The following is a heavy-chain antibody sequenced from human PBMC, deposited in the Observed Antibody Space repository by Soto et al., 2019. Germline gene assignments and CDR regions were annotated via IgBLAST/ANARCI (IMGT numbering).Heavy chain of an antibody. CDR1: GGSFSGYY. J-gene: IGHJ4*02. D-gene: IGHD3-10*01. Sequence: QVQLQQWGAGLLKPSETLSLTCAVYGGSFSGYYWSWIRQPPGKGLEWIGEINHSGSTNYNPSLKRRVTIAVDTAKNQFSLKLSSVTAADTAVYYCARGRMPMVRGVIFSPGESRPQKNAGPDYWGQGTLVTVSS. V-gene: IGHV4-34*01. CDR2: INHSGST. CDR3: ARGRMPMVRGVIFSPGESRPQKNAGPDY.